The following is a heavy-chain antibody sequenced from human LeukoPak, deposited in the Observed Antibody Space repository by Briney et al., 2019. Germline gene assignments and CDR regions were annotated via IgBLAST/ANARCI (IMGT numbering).Heavy chain of an antibody. CDR1: GYTFTGYY. V-gene: IGHV1-2*02. D-gene: IGHD6-13*01. CDR3: ARAGDSSSWDNWFDP. J-gene: IGHJ5*02. CDR2: INPNSGGT. Sequence: ASVKVSRKASGYTFTGYYMHWVRQAPGQGLEWMGWINPNSGGTNYAQKFQGRVTMTRDTSISTAYMELSRLRSDDTAVHYCARAGDSSSWDNWFDPWGQGTLVTVSS.